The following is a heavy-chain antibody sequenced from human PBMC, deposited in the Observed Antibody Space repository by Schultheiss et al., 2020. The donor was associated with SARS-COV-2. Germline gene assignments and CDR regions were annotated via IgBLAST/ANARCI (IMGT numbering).Heavy chain of an antibody. V-gene: IGHV3-30-3*02. CDR1: QFMFSTSI. D-gene: IGHD5-24*01. CDR2: MSFDGFSK. CDR3: AKGDGYNSEVFDY. Sequence: GESLKISCAMSQFMFSTSIIHWVRQAPGKGLEWVAAMSFDGFSKYYVDSVKDRFTISRDNSKNTLYLQMNSLRAEDTAVYYCAKGDGYNSEVFDYWGQGTLVTVSS. J-gene: IGHJ4*02.